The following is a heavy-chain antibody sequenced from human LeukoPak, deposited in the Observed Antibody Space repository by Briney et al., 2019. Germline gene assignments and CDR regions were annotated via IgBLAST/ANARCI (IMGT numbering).Heavy chain of an antibody. J-gene: IGHJ5*02. CDR2: IRYDVSNK. V-gene: IGHV3-30*02. CDR1: GFTFSSYG. CDR3: AKDYGYYGSGSYLIDP. Sequence: PGGSLRLSCAAPGFTFSSYGMHWVRQAPGKGLGWVAFIRYDVSNKYYADSVKGRFTISRDNSKNTLYLQMNSLRDEDTAVYYCAKDYGYYGSGSYLIDPWGQGTLVTVSS. D-gene: IGHD3-10*01.